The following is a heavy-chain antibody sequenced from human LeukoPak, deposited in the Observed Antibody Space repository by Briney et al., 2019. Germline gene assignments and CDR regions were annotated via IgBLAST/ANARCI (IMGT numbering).Heavy chain of an antibody. Sequence: GGSLRLSCAASGFAFSTYAMSWVRQTPERGLEWVSAISDTGGNTFYADSVKGRFTISRDNSKNTLYLQMNSLRAEDTAIYYCAKGRTNDYWGQGTLVTVSS. CDR2: ISDTGGNT. J-gene: IGHJ4*02. D-gene: IGHD1/OR15-1a*01. CDR1: GFAFSTYA. V-gene: IGHV3-23*01. CDR3: AKGRTNDY.